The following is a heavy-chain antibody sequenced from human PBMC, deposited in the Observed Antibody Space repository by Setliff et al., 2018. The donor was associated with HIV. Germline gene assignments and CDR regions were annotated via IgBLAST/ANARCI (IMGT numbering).Heavy chain of an antibody. Sequence: GSLRLSCEASGFTFSTYSMNWVRQAPGKGLEWIGEINHSGRTKYSPSLRSRVSISVDTSKTQFSLKLSSVTAADTAVYYCARMYSGYDWSPAGARTRYFDYWGQGTLVTVSS. D-gene: IGHD5-12*01. V-gene: IGHV4-34*01. CDR1: GFTFSTYS. CDR3: ARMYSGYDWSPAGARTRYFDY. CDR2: INHSGRT. J-gene: IGHJ4*02.